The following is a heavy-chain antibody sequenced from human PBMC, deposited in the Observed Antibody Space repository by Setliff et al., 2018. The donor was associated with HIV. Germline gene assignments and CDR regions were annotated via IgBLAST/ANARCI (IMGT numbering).Heavy chain of an antibody. J-gene: IGHJ6*03. D-gene: IGHD1-7*01. CDR1: GFTFSTYT. CDR2: ISSSGSYI. CDR3: ARGELRGYYYYYMDV. Sequence: GESLKISCAASGFTFSTYTMNWVRQAPGKGLEWVSSISSSGSYIYFAYSMKGRFTISRDNAKNSLYLQMNSLRAEDTAVYYCARGELRGYYYYYMDVWGRGTTVTVS. V-gene: IGHV3-21*01.